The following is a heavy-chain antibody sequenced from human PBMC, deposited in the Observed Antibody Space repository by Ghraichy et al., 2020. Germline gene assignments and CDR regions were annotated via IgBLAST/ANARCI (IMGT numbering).Heavy chain of an antibody. CDR3: VRDWTSSGD. CDR2: INSDGSST. CDR1: GFTFSRNW. V-gene: IGHV3-74*01. Sequence: GESLNISCAASGFTFSRNWMYWVRQAPGKGLVWVSRINSDGSSTNYADSVKGRFTISRDNAKNTLYLQMNSLRAEDTAVYYCVRDWTSSGDWGQGTLVTVSS. D-gene: IGHD3-22*01. J-gene: IGHJ4*02.